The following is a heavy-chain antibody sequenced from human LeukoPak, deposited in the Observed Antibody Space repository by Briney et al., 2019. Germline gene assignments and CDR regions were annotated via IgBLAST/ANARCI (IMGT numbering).Heavy chain of an antibody. CDR3: ARTPAGYFDY. J-gene: IGHJ4*02. CDR2: IYSGGST. CDR1: GFTVSSNY. Sequence: GGSLRLSCAASGFTVSSNYMSWVRQAPGKGLEWVLVIYSGGSTYYADSVKGRFTISRDNSKNTLYLQMNSLRAEDTAVYYCARTPAGYFDYWGQGTLVTVSS. V-gene: IGHV3-66*01.